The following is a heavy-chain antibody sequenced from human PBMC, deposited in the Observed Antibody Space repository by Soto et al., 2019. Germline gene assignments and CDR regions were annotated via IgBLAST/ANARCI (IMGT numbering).Heavy chain of an antibody. V-gene: IGHV4-30-4*01. CDR1: GGSTSSGDDY. J-gene: IGHJ5*02. CDR3: AKGGDWFGP. CDR2: IFYSGTT. Sequence: SETLSLTCTVSGGSTSSGDDYWNWIRQPPGKGLEWIGYIFYSGTTSYNPSLKSRITISVDTSKNQFSLKLSSVTAADTAVYYCAKGGDWFGPWGQGTLVTVSS.